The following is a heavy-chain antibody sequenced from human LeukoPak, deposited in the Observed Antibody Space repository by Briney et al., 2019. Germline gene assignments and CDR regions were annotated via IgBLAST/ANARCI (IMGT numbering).Heavy chain of an antibody. CDR2: IYYSGST. CDR1: GGSISNYY. V-gene: IGHV4-59*08. Sequence: PSETLSLTCTVSGGSISNYYWSWIRQSPGKGLEWIGYIYYSGSTNHNPSLKSRVTISVDTSKNQFSLKLRSVPATDTPVYYCARHSSSGWHDFDYWGQGTLVTVSS. J-gene: IGHJ4*02. D-gene: IGHD6-19*01. CDR3: ARHSSSGWHDFDY.